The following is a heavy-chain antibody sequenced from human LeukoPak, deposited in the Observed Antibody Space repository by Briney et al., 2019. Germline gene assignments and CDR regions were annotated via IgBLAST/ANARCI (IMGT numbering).Heavy chain of an antibody. CDR2: ISCDGSNK. V-gene: IGHV3-30*04. J-gene: IGHJ4*02. CDR3: ARDMYYYDSSGYW. CDR1: GFTFSSYA. D-gene: IGHD3-22*01. Sequence: GGSLRLSCAASGFTFSSYAMHWVRQAPGKGLEWVAVISCDGSNKYYADSVKGRFTISRDNSKNTLYLQMNSLRAEDTAVYYCARDMYYYDSSGYWGGQGTLVTVSS.